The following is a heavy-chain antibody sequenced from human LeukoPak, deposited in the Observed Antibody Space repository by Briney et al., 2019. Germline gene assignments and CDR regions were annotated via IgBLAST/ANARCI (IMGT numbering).Heavy chain of an antibody. Sequence: ASVKVSCKASGYTFTSYGISWVRQAPGQGLEWMGWISAYNGNTNYAQKLQGSVTMTTDTSTSTAYMELRSLRSDDTAVYYCARDLREGRITIFGSTYYYYYGMDVWGQGTTVTVSS. V-gene: IGHV1-18*01. J-gene: IGHJ6*02. D-gene: IGHD3-3*01. CDR3: ARDLREGRITIFGSTYYYYYGMDV. CDR2: ISAYNGNT. CDR1: GYTFTSYG.